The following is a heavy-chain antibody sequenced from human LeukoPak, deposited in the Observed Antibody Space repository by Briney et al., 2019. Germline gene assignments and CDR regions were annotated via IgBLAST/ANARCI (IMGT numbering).Heavy chain of an antibody. D-gene: IGHD6-13*01. CDR1: GFTFSSYW. CDR3: ARVESSSSKAPNSY. V-gene: IGHV3-74*01. Sequence: GGSLRLSCAASGFTFSSYWMHWVRQAPGKGLVWVSRINSDGSSTSYADSVKGRFTISRDNAKNTLYLQMNSLRAEDTAVYYCARVESSSSKAPNSYWGQRTLVTASS. J-gene: IGHJ4*02. CDR2: INSDGSST.